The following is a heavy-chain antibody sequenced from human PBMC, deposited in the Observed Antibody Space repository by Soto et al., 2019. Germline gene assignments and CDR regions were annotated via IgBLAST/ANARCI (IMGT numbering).Heavy chain of an antibody. CDR1: GFTFSSYW. CDR3: ARDDPRAGSFTIFGVVIINGWFDP. J-gene: IGHJ5*02. Sequence: GGSLRLSCAASGFTFSSYWMSWVRQAPGKGLEWVANIKQDGSEKYYVDSVKGRFTISRDNAKNSLYLQMNSLRAEDTAVYYCARDDPRAGSFTIFGVVIINGWFDPWGQGTLVTVSS. D-gene: IGHD3-3*01. V-gene: IGHV3-7*01. CDR2: IKQDGSEK.